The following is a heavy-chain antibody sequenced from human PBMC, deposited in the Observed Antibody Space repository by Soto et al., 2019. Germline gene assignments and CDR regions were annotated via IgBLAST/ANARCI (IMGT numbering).Heavy chain of an antibody. CDR3: AKAESGYCSGGSCLLPDY. V-gene: IGHV3-30*18. CDR2: ISYDGSNK. D-gene: IGHD2-15*01. J-gene: IGHJ4*02. Sequence: SLRLSCAASGFTFSSYGMHWVRQAPGKGLEWVAVISYDGSNKYYADSVKGRFTISRDNSKNTLYLQMNSLRAEDTAVYYCAKAESGYCSGGSCLLPDYWGQGTLVTVSS. CDR1: GFTFSSYG.